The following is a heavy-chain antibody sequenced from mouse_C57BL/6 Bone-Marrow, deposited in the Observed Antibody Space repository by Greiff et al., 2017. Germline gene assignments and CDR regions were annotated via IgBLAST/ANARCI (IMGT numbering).Heavy chain of an antibody. V-gene: IGHV1-67*01. Sequence: VQLQQSGPELVRPGVSVKISCKGSGYTFTDYAMHWVKQSHAKSLEWIGVISTYYGDASYNQKFQGKATITADTSSNTAYLQLSSLTSEDTAIYYCARSRITTVVDYWGQGTTLTVSS. CDR2: ISTYYGDA. CDR3: ARSRITTVVDY. CDR1: GYTFTDYA. J-gene: IGHJ2*01. D-gene: IGHD1-1*01.